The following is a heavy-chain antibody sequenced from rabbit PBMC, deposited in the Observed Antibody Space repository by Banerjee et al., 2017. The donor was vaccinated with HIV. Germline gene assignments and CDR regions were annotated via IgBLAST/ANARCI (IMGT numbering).Heavy chain of an antibody. CDR1: RFDFITYY. CDR2: VAAGKGRT. D-gene: IGHD3-3*01. J-gene: IGHJ6*01. Sequence: QLKETGGGLVQPGGSLTLSCKASRFDFITYYVSWVRQAPGKGLEWIGTVAAGKGRTFYASWVNGRFTVSLDNAQNTVFLQMTSLTAADTATYFCARGLVAGVLDLWGPGTLVTVS. V-gene: IGHV1S7*01. CDR3: ARGLVAGVLDL.